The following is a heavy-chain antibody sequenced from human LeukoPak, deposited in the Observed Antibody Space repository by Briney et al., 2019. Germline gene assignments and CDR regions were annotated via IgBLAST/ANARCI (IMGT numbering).Heavy chain of an antibody. Sequence: ASVKVSCKASGYTFTSYYMHWVRQAPGQGLERMGIINPSGGSTSYAQKFQGRVTMTRDTSTSTVYMELSSLRSEDTAAYYCARASPDYYDSSGYYYDWFDPWGQGTLVTVSS. CDR1: GYTFTSYY. D-gene: IGHD3-22*01. CDR2: INPSGGST. CDR3: ARASPDYYDSSGYYYDWFDP. V-gene: IGHV1-46*01. J-gene: IGHJ5*02.